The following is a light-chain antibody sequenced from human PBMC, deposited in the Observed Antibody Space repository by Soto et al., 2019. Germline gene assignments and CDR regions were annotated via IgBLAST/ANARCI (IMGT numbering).Light chain of an antibody. CDR3: QQYNNRPPMNT. Sequence: EIVMTQSPATLSVSPGERATLSCRASQSVSSNLAWYQQKPGQAPRLLIYGASTRATGIPARFSGSGSGTEFKLTISSLQSEDFAVYYCQQYNNRPPMNTFGQGTKLEIK. CDR1: QSVSSN. V-gene: IGKV3-15*01. J-gene: IGKJ2*01. CDR2: GAS.